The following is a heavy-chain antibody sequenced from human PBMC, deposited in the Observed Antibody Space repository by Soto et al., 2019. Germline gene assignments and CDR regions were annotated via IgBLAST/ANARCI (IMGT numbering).Heavy chain of an antibody. CDR2: ISAYDGKT. V-gene: IGHV1-18*01. D-gene: IGHD3-9*01. Sequence: SVKVSCKASGYSFTSYGIAWVRQAPGQGPEWMGWISAYDGKTDYEQKFQGRVTMTTDTSTSTAYMELRSLRSDDTAVYYCARPQNDILTVSYTNYFDSWGQGTLVTVS. CDR3: ARPQNDILTVSYTNYFDS. J-gene: IGHJ5*01. CDR1: GYSFTSYG.